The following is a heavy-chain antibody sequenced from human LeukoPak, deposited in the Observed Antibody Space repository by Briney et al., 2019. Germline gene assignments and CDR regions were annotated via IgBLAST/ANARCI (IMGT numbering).Heavy chain of an antibody. J-gene: IGHJ5*02. CDR3: ARVFRGVVTSNWFDP. Sequence: PSETLSLTCTVSGGSITGHYWTWIRQSPGKGLEWIGFVYDNGNTNYNSSLQSRVTTSVDTSTNQLSLKMTSVTAADTAIYYCARVFRGVVTSNWFDPWGQGTLVTVSS. V-gene: IGHV4-59*11. CDR2: VYDNGNT. D-gene: IGHD2-21*02. CDR1: GGSITGHY.